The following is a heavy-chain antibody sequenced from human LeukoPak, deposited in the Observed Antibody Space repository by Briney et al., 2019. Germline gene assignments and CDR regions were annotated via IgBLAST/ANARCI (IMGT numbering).Heavy chain of an antibody. Sequence: ASVKVSCKASGYTFTSYGVAWVRQAPGQGLEWMGRINPNSGGTNYAQKFQGRVTMTRDTSISTAYMELSRLRSDDTAVYYCAREDYGDYGLDYWGQGTLVTVSS. CDR3: AREDYGDYGLDY. V-gene: IGHV1-2*06. D-gene: IGHD4-17*01. CDR2: INPNSGGT. CDR1: GYTFTSYG. J-gene: IGHJ4*02.